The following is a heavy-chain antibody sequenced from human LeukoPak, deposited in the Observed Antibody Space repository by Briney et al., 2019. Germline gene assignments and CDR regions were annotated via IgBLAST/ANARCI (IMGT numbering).Heavy chain of an antibody. CDR3: ARTRKVLRYFDWLLPGRYYYYGMDV. CDR1: GGSFSGYY. V-gene: IGHV4-34*01. CDR2: INHSGST. J-gene: IGHJ6*02. Sequence: SETLSLTCAVYGGSFSGYYWSWIRQPPGKGLEWIGEINHSGSTNYNPSLKSRVTISVDTSKNQFSLKLSSVTAADTAVCYCARTRKVLRYFDWLLPGRYYYYGMDVWGQGTTVTVSS. D-gene: IGHD3-9*01.